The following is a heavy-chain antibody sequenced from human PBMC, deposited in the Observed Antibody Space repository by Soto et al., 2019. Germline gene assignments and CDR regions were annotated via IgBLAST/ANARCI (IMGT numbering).Heavy chain of an antibody. Sequence: PGGSLRLSCAAFEFTFSSYSMHWVRQAPGKGLEWVALTSYDGRNTYYADSVKGRFTISRDNSKNTLYLQMNSLRVEDTAVYYCARALISVGDTMAFDYWGQGTLVTAPQ. CDR2: TSYDGRNT. J-gene: IGHJ4*02. CDR1: EFTFSSYS. D-gene: IGHD6-19*01. V-gene: IGHV3-30*04. CDR3: ARALISVGDTMAFDY.